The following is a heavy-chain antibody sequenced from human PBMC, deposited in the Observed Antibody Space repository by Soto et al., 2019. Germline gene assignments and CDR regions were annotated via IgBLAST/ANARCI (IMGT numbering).Heavy chain of an antibody. CDR2: IWYDGSNK. CDR3: AREKYYYDSSGYTKGFDY. D-gene: IGHD3-22*01. V-gene: IGHV3-33*01. CDR1: GFTFSSYG. Sequence: GGSLRLSCAASGFTFSSYGMHWVRQAPGKGLEWVAVIWYDGSNKYYADSVKGRFTISRDNSKSTLYLQMNSLRAEDTAVYYCAREKYYYDSSGYTKGFDYWGQGTLVTVSS. J-gene: IGHJ4*02.